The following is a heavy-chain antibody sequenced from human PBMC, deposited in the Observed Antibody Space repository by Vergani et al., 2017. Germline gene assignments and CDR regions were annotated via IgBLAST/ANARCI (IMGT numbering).Heavy chain of an antibody. D-gene: IGHD2-8*02. CDR1: GFTFSNAW. CDR3: TTGGGVFRVNVGPG. V-gene: IGHV3-15*01. CDR2: IKSKADGETT. Sequence: VQLVESGGRLVKPGGSLRLSCAASGFTFSNAWLSWVRQAPGKGLEWVARIKSKADGETTDYAAPVKGRFSISRDDSKTTLYLEINSLKTEDTAVYYCTTGGGVFRVNVGPGGGQGTLVTVSS. J-gene: IGHJ4*02.